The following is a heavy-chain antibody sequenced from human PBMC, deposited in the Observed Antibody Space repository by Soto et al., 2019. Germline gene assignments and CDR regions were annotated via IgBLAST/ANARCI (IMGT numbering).Heavy chain of an antibody. V-gene: IGHV2-5*01. CDR2: IYWNDDK. CDR1: GFSLSSGGAG. D-gene: IGHD4-17*01. J-gene: IGHJ5*02. Sequence: QITLKESGPTLVNPTQTLTLTCTFSGFSLSSGGAGVGWIRQPPGKGLEWLALIYWNDDKRYSPSLKSRLTITKDTSKNQVGLLMTNMDPVDTATYYCAHRGYGNYPRDNWFDPWGQGTLVTVS. CDR3: AHRGYGNYPRDNWFDP.